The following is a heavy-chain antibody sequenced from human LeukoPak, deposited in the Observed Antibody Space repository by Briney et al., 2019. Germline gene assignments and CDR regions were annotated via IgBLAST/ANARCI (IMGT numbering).Heavy chain of an antibody. CDR3: ARDCADSGSSWYTRRVGAFDI. J-gene: IGHJ3*02. V-gene: IGHV1-8*01. D-gene: IGHD6-13*01. CDR2: MNPNSGNT. CDR1: GYTFTSYD. Sequence: ASVKVSCKASGYTFTSYDINWVRQATGQGLEWMGWMNPNSGNTGYAQKFQGRVTMTRNTSISTAYMELSSLRSEDTAVYYCARDCADSGSSWYTRRVGAFDIWGQGTMVTVSS.